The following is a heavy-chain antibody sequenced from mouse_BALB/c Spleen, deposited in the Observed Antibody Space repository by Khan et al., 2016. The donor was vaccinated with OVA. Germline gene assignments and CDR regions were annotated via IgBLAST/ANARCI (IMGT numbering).Heavy chain of an antibody. CDR2: IYSGTDYP. V-gene: IGHV1S132*01. CDR1: GYIFTSYW. D-gene: IGHD3-3*01. J-gene: IGHJ2*01. CDR3: SREEAVYYFEY. Sequence: QMQLVESGADLVRPGASVKLSCKTSGYIFTSYWIHWVKQRSRQGLGWIARIYSGTDYPYYSEKLKDKATLTADKSSSTANMQLSSMKSDDSAVYFCSREEAVYYFEYWGKGTTRTVSS.